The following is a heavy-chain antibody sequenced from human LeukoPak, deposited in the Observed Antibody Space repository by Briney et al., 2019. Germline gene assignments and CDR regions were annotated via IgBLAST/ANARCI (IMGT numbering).Heavy chain of an antibody. CDR3: ARDDKLGIFDY. J-gene: IGHJ4*02. D-gene: IGHD7-27*01. Sequence: GGSLRLSCAASGFTFSTYGFHWVRQAPGKGLEWVAVIWNDGSNKYYADSVRGRFTISKDNSKNTLYLQMNSLRAEDTAVYYCARDDKLGIFDYWGQGTLVPGSS. V-gene: IGHV3-33*01. CDR2: IWNDGSNK. CDR1: GFTFSTYG.